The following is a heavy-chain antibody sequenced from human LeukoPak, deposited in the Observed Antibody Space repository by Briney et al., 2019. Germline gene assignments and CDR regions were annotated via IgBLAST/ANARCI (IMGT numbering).Heavy chain of an antibody. J-gene: IGHJ6*03. V-gene: IGHV1-69*05. CDR3: ATAYYYYYYMDV. CDR2: IIPIFGTA. CDR1: GGTFSSYA. Sequence: ASVTVSCKASGGTFSSYAISWVRQAPGQGLEWMGGIIPIFGTANYAQKFQGRVTITTDESTSTAYMELSSLRSEDTAVYYCATAYYYYYYMDVWGKGTTVTVSS.